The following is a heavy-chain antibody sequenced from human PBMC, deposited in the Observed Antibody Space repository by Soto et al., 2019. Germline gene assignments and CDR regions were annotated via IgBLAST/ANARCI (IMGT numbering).Heavy chain of an antibody. CDR1: GSSFSGYY. CDR2: INHSGNT. Sequence: QVRPQQWGAGLLKPSETLSLTCAIYGSSFSGYYWGWIRQPPGRGLEWIGEINHSGNTNYNPSLKSRVTISADTSKNQFSLKLTSVTAADTAVYYCARIPTYYNCVWGNSTYWGLGTLVTVSS. J-gene: IGHJ4*02. V-gene: IGHV4-34*02. D-gene: IGHD3-16*01. CDR3: ARIPTYYNCVWGNSTY.